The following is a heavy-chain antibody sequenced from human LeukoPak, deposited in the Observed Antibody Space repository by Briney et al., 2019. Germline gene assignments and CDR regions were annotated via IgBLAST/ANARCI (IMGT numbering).Heavy chain of an antibody. CDR3: ARTMVQGVIITSYFDY. Sequence: GGSLRLSCAASGFTFSSYAMSWVRQAPGKGLEWISAISGSGGSTYYADSVKGRFTISRDNSKNTLYLQMNSLRAEDTAVYYCARTMVQGVIITSYFDYWGQGTLVTVSS. V-gene: IGHV3-23*01. CDR1: GFTFSSYA. CDR2: ISGSGGST. D-gene: IGHD3-10*01. J-gene: IGHJ4*02.